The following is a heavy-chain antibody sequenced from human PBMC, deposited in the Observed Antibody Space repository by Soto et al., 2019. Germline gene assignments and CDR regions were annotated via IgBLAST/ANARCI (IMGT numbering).Heavy chain of an antibody. CDR3: VRDGSRGWHLDS. D-gene: IGHD6-19*01. V-gene: IGHV3-7*01. Sequence: GGCMRLSCEACGFTFRSYWMSWVRQAPGKGLEWVANVRQDGSQKYLVDSVKGRFTISRDNAKNSMYLQMNSLRAEDTAVYYCVRDGSRGWHLDSWGQGTLVTVSS. CDR1: GFTFRSYW. J-gene: IGHJ4*02. CDR2: VRQDGSQK.